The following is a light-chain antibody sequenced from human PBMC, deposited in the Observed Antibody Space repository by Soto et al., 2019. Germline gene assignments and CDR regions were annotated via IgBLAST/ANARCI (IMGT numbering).Light chain of an antibody. CDR1: SSDVGGYNY. CDR3: SSYTSSSPFV. J-gene: IGLJ1*01. V-gene: IGLV2-14*01. CDR2: DVT. Sequence: QSVLTQLASVSGSPGQSITISCTGTSSDVGGYNYVSWYQQHPGKAPKLMIYDVTNRPSGVSNRFSRSKSGNPASLTISGLQADDEADYYCSSYTSSSPFVFGTGTKVTGL.